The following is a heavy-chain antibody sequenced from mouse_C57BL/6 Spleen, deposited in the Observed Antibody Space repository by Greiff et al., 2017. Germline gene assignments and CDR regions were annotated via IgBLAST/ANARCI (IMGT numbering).Heavy chain of an antibody. D-gene: IGHD1-2*01. CDR1: GYTFTDYY. V-gene: IGHV1-76*01. J-gene: IGHJ4*01. CDR2: IYPGSGNT. CDR3: ARGGTTASFPSYYAMDY. Sequence: VQLQQSGAELVRPGASVKLSCKASGYTFTDYYINWVKQRPGQGLEWIARIYPGSGNTYYNEKFKGKDTLTAEKSSSSAYRQLRSLTSEDSAVYFCARGGTTASFPSYYAMDYWGQGTSVTVSS.